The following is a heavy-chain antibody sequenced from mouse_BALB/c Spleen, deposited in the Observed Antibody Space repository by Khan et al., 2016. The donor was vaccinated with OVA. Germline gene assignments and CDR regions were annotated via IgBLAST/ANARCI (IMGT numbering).Heavy chain of an antibody. CDR3: ARDDGGGNDAMDY. V-gene: IGHV2-9*02. Sequence: VQLQESGPGLVAPSQSLSITCTVSGFSLTSYGVHWVRQPPGKGLEWLGIIWAGGSTNYNSALMSSLSISKDNSKSQVFLKMNSLQTVDTAMYYCARDDGGGNDAMDYWGQGTSVTVSS. CDR2: IWAGGST. J-gene: IGHJ4*01. CDR1: GFSLTSYG. D-gene: IGHD2-1*01.